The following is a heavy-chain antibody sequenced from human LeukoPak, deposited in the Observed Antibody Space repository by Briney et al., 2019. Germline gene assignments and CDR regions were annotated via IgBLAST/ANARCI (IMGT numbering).Heavy chain of an antibody. Sequence: AETLSLTCTVSGGSISSTTYYWGWIRQPPGKGLEWIGSVYYRGNTYYNPSLKSRVTISVVTSKSQFSLRLNSVTAADTSVYYCARLWSGFRPPDYWGQGALITVS. CDR3: ARLWSGFRPPDY. D-gene: IGHD3-3*01. CDR1: GGSISSTTYY. J-gene: IGHJ4*02. V-gene: IGHV4-39*01. CDR2: VYYRGNT.